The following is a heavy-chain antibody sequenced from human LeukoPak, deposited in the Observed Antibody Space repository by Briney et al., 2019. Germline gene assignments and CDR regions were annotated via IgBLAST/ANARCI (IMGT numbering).Heavy chain of an antibody. D-gene: IGHD1-1*01. V-gene: IGHV4-39*01. CDR2: IYYSGST. J-gene: IGHJ4*02. Sequence: SETLSLTCTVSGGSISSRSHYWGWIRQPPGQGLEWIVSIYYSGSTYYNPSLESRITLCVDTSKSQFSLKLSSATAADTAVYYCARQNHGQLPTIDYWGQGTLVTVSS. CDR1: GGSISSRSHY. CDR3: ARQNHGQLPTIDY.